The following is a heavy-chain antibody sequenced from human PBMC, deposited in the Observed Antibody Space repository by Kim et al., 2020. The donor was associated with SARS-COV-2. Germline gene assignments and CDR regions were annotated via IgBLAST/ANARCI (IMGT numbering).Heavy chain of an antibody. V-gene: IGHV1-2*02. D-gene: IGHD3-3*02. Sequence: ASVKVSCKASGYTFTGYYIHWVRQAPGQGHEWRGWINPNSGGTNYAQKFQGRVTMTRDTSISTAYMELSRLRSDDTAVYYCAGVLGGAFDIWGQGTMVTVSS. CDR2: INPNSGGT. CDR1: GYTFTGYY. CDR3: AGVLGGAFDI. J-gene: IGHJ3*02.